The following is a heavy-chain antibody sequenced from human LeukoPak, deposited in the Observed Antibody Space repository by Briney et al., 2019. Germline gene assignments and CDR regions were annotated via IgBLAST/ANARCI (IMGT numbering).Heavy chain of an antibody. CDR1: GGSISSSSYY. J-gene: IGHJ5*02. Sequence: PSETLSLTCTVSGGSISSSSYYWGWIRQPPGKGLEWIGSIYYSGSTYYNPSLKSRVTISVDTSKNQFSLKLSSVAAADTAVYYCAREGYYYGSGQNWFDPWGQGTLVTVSS. V-gene: IGHV4-39*07. D-gene: IGHD3-10*01. CDR2: IYYSGST. CDR3: AREGYYYGSGQNWFDP.